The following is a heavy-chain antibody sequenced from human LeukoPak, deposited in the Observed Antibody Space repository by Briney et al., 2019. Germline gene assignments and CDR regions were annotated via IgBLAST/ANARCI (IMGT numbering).Heavy chain of an antibody. V-gene: IGHV3-30*18. Sequence: PGGSLRLSCAASGFTFSSYGMHWVRQAPGKGLEWMAVISHDGSNKYYADSVKGRLTISRDNSKNTLYLHMDNLRVEDTAVYYCAKELIRGLPDYWGQGTLVTVPS. CDR1: GFTFSSYG. CDR3: AKELIRGLPDY. CDR2: ISHDGSNK. D-gene: IGHD2-21*02. J-gene: IGHJ4*02.